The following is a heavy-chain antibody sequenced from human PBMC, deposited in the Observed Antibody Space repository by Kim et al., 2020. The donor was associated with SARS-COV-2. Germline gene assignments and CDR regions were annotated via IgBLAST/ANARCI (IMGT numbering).Heavy chain of an antibody. V-gene: IGHV4-31*03. CDR3: AREGYYYDSSGSSDAFDI. D-gene: IGHD3-22*01. J-gene: IGHJ3*02. CDR2: IYYSGST. Sequence: SETLSLTCTVSGGSISSGGYYWSWIRQHPGKGLEWIGYIYYSGSTYYNPSLKSRVTISVDTSKNQFSLKLSSVTAADTAVYYCAREGYYYDSSGSSDAFDIWGQGTMVTVSS. CDR1: GGSISSGGYY.